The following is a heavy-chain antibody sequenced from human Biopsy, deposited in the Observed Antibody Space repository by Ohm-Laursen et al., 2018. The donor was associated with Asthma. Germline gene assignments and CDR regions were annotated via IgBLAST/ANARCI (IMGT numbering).Heavy chain of an antibody. D-gene: IGHD6-13*01. V-gene: IGHV3-9*01. CDR3: VKDIRLQLWGFDS. CDR2: VSWNSGSI. Sequence: SLRLSCAASGFTFDDYAMHWVRQAPGEGLEWVSGVSWNSGSIDYADSVKGRFTISRDNAKNSLYLQMNSLRGADTALYYCVKDIRLQLWGFDSWGQGTLVTVSS. CDR1: GFTFDDYA. J-gene: IGHJ4*02.